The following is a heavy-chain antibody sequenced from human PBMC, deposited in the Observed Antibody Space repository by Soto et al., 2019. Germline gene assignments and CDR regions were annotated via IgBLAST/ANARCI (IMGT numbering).Heavy chain of an antibody. J-gene: IGHJ4*02. CDR2: MNPNSGNT. CDR3: ARGGVFFFAAPTNPFDY. V-gene: IGHV1-8*01. D-gene: IGHD3-10*01. Sequence: QVQLVQSGAEVKKPGASVKVSCKASGYTFTSYDINWVRQATGQGLEWMGWMNPNSGNTGYAQKFQGRVTMIRNTSISTAYMELSSLRSEDTTVYYCARGGVFFFAAPTNPFDYWGQGTLVTVSS. CDR1: GYTFTSYD.